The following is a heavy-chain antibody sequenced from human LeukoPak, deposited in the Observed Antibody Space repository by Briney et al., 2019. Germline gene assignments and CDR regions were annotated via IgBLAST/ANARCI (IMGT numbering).Heavy chain of an antibody. Sequence: SVKVSCKASGYTFTSYGISWVRQAPGQGLEWMGGIIPIFGTANYAQKFQGRATITADESTSTAYMELSSLRSEDTAVYYCARGPAGGTQYYYYYYMDVWGKGTTVTVSS. CDR2: IIPIFGTA. CDR1: GYTFTSYG. D-gene: IGHD2-2*01. J-gene: IGHJ6*03. CDR3: ARGPAGGTQYYYYYYMDV. V-gene: IGHV1-69*13.